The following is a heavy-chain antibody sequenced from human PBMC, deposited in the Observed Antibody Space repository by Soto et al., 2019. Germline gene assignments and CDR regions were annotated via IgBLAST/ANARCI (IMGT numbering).Heavy chain of an antibody. Sequence: GESLRICCKGSGYNFANYWIGWVRQVPGKGLEWMGIIYPGDSDIRYSPSFQGQVTFSADKSISTAYLQWRSLKASDTAMYYCATFGVLERASFDSWGQGTLVTVSS. V-gene: IGHV5-51*01. J-gene: IGHJ5*01. CDR2: IYPGDSDI. D-gene: IGHD1-1*01. CDR3: ATFGVLERASFDS. CDR1: GYNFANYW.